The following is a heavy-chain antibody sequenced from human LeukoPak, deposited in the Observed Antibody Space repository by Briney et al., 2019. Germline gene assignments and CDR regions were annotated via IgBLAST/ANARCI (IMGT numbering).Heavy chain of an antibody. CDR1: GYTFTTYG. V-gene: IGHV1-18*01. J-gene: IGHJ3*01. CDR3: TRLRTIGASGHDASNF. Sequence: ASVKVSCKASGYTFTTYGISWVRQAPGQGLEWMGWISPYNGSTNYAQKLQGRVTMTTDTSTSTAYMELRSLRSDDTAVYYCTRLRTIGASGHDASNFWGQGTMVTVSS. CDR2: ISPYNGST. D-gene: IGHD6-13*01.